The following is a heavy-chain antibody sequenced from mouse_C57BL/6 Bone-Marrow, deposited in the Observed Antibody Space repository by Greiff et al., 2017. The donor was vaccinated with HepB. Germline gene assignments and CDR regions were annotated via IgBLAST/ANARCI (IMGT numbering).Heavy chain of an antibody. CDR2: INTGGTYT. Sequence: EVKVEESGGDLVKSGGSLKLSCAASGFTFSTSGMSWVRQTPDKRLEWVASINTGGTYTYYSDSVRGRFTISKDTARNTLFLQMSSLKSEDTAIYYCSRDRFDYYFDYYGQGTTLTVSS. V-gene: IGHV5-6*02. J-gene: IGHJ2*01. CDR3: SRDRFDYYFDY. CDR1: GFTFSTSG. D-gene: IGHD2-14*01.